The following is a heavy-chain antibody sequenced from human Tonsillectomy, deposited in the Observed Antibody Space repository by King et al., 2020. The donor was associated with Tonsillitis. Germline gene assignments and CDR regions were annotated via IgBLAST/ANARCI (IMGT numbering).Heavy chain of an antibody. CDR3: AIDNFESSGYGMDV. CDR2: ISWNSGSI. J-gene: IGHJ6*02. D-gene: IGHD3-22*01. V-gene: IGHV3-9*01. Sequence: GQLVQSGGGLVQPGRSLRLSCAASGFTFDDYAMYWVRQAPGKGLEWVSGISWNSGSIGYADSVKGRFTISRDNAKDSLYLQMNSLRVEDTALYYCAIDNFESSGYGMDVWGQGTTVTVSS. CDR1: GFTFDDYA.